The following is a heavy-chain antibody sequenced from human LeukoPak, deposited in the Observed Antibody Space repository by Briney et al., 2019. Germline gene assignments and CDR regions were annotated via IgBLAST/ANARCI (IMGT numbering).Heavy chain of an antibody. D-gene: IGHD2-21*01. CDR2: IYYSGST. CDR3: ARPEPSYCGGDCYHAFDI. Sequence: SGTLSLTCTVSGDSIISSSYYWGWIRQPPGKGLEWIGSIYYSGSTYYNPSLKSRVTISVDTSKNQFSLKLTSVTAADTAVYYCARPEPSYCGGDCYHAFDIWGQGTMVTVSS. J-gene: IGHJ3*02. CDR1: GDSIISSSYY. V-gene: IGHV4-39*01.